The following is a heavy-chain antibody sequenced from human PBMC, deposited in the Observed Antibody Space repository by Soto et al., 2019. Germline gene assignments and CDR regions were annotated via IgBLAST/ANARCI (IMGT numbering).Heavy chain of an antibody. CDR3: AKIGGEAAAHFDY. CDR2: ISYDGSNK. V-gene: IGHV3-30*18. D-gene: IGHD6-13*01. J-gene: IGHJ4*02. CDR1: GFTFSSYG. Sequence: GGSLRLSCAASGFTFSSYGMHWVRQAPGKGLEWVAVISYDGSNKYYADSVKGRFTISRDNSKNTLYLQMNSLRAEDTAVYYCAKIGGEAAAHFDYWGQGTLVTVSS.